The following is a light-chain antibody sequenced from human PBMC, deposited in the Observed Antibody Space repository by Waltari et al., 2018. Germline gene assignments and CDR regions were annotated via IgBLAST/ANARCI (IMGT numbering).Light chain of an antibody. CDR1: QDIGNN. CDR2: KAS. Sequence: IQMNQSPASPSPPVGDRVTITCQASQDIGNNLAWYQQKPGEVPKLLIYKASTLQTGVPSRFSGSGSGTDFTLTISSLQPEDFATYFCQQGDGIPYSFGQGTKVEFK. J-gene: IGKJ2*03. V-gene: IGKV1-16*01. CDR3: QQGDGIPYS.